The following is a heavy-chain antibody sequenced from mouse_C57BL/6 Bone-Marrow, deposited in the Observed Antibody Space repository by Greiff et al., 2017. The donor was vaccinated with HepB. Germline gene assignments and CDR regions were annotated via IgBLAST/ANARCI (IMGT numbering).Heavy chain of an antibody. D-gene: IGHD2-4*01. V-gene: IGHV5-6*02. Sequence: DVMLVESGGDLVKPGGSLKLSCAASGFTFSSYGMSWVRQTPDERLEWVATISSGGSYTYYPDSVKGRFTISRDNAKNTLYLQMSSLKSEDTAMYYCARQGYYDYDEAWFAYWGQGTLVTVSA. CDR2: ISSGGSYT. CDR1: GFTFSSYG. J-gene: IGHJ3*01. CDR3: ARQGYYDYDEAWFAY.